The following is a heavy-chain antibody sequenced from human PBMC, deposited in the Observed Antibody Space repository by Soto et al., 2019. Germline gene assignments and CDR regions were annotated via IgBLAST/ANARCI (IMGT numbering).Heavy chain of an antibody. V-gene: IGHV4-59*08. Sequence: SETLSLTCPVSGFSISSYYWSWIRQPPGKGLEWIGYIYYSGSTNYNPSLKSRVTISVDTSKNQFSLKLSSVTAADTAVYYCARGIAAAGKEGHYFDYWGQGTLVTVSS. CDR1: GFSISSYY. J-gene: IGHJ4*02. D-gene: IGHD6-13*01. CDR3: ARGIAAAGKEGHYFDY. CDR2: IYYSGST.